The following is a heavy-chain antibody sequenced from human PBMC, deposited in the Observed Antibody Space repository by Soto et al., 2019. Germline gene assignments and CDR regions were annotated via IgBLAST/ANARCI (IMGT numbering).Heavy chain of an antibody. CDR2: IWYDGSNK. D-gene: IGHD6-13*01. CDR3: AREQTHSSSSIMFDY. J-gene: IGHJ4*02. Sequence: GGSLRLSCAASGFTFSSYGMPWVRQAPGKGLEWVAVIWYDGSNKYYADSVKGRFTISRDNSKNTLYLQMNSLRAEDTAVYYCAREQTHSSSSIMFDYWGQGTLVTVSS. CDR1: GFTFSSYG. V-gene: IGHV3-33*01.